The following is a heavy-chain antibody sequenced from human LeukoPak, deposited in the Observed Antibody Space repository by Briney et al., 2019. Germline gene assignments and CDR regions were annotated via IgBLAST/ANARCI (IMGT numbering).Heavy chain of an antibody. J-gene: IGHJ6*02. CDR2: INHNGNVN. D-gene: IGHD3-16*01. Sequence: PGGSPRLSCVVSGFTFTNYWMNWVRQAPGKGLEWVASINHNGNVNYYVDSVKGRFTISRDNAKNSLYLQMSNLRAEDTAVYFCARGGGLDVWGQGATVTVSS. V-gene: IGHV3-7*03. CDR1: GFTFTNYW. CDR3: ARGGGLDV.